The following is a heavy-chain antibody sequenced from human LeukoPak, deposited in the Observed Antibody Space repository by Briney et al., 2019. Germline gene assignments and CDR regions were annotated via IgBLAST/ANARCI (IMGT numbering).Heavy chain of an antibody. Sequence: GGSLTLSCAFSGFPFSSYEMNGVRQPPPKGLEGLSCISNSGRTTYYAHSVKGRFTISRDNAKNSLYLQMNSLRAEDTAIYYCARGSLGFGYYMAVWGKGTTVTVSS. CDR2: ISNSGRTT. D-gene: IGHD3-16*01. J-gene: IGHJ6*03. CDR3: ARGSLGFGYYMAV. CDR1: GFPFSSYE. V-gene: IGHV3-48*03.